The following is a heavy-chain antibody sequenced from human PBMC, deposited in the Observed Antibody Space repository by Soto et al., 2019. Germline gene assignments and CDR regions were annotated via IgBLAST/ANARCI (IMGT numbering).Heavy chain of an antibody. D-gene: IGHD1-1*01. J-gene: IGHJ4*02. CDR2: IYPGDSDT. Sequence: GESLKISCKGSGYSFTSYWIGWVRQMPGEGLEWMGIIYPGDSDTRYSPSFQGQVTISADKSISTAYLQWSSLKASDTAMYYCASLGSGTGTTDFFDYWGQGTLVTVSS. V-gene: IGHV5-51*01. CDR3: ASLGSGTGTTDFFDY. CDR1: GYSFTSYW.